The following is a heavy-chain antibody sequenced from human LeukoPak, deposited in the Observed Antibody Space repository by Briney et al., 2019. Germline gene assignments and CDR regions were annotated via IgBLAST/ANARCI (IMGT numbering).Heavy chain of an antibody. CDR2: ISSSSSYI. Sequence: KSGGSLRLSCAASGFIFNTYVMNWVRQAPGKGLEWVSSISSSSSYIYYADSVKGRFTISRDNAKNSLYLQMNSLRAEDTAVYYCARDKSSGERYFDWSRTPYFDYWGQGTLVTVSS. V-gene: IGHV3-21*01. CDR1: GFIFNTYV. J-gene: IGHJ4*02. D-gene: IGHD3-9*01. CDR3: ARDKSSGERYFDWSRTPYFDY.